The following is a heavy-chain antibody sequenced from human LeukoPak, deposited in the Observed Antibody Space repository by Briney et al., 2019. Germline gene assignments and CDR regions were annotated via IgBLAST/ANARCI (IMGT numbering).Heavy chain of an antibody. CDR1: GGSISSGGYY. Sequence: SQTLSLTCTVSGGSISSGGYYWSWIRQHPGKGLEWIGYIYYSGSTYYNPSLKSRVTLSVDTSKNQFSLKLSSVTAADTAVYYCARVKLLWFGESIYYFDYWGQGTLVTVSS. D-gene: IGHD3-10*01. CDR2: IYYSGST. J-gene: IGHJ4*02. V-gene: IGHV4-31*03. CDR3: ARVKLLWFGESIYYFDY.